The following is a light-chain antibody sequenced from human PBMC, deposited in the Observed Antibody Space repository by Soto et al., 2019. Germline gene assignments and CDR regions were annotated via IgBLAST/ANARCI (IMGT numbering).Light chain of an antibody. J-gene: IGKJ1*01. Sequence: IQMTQYPSSLSASLGDGVTITFRASQGISNYLAWYQQKPGKVPELLIYAASTLQSGVPSRFSGSGSGTDFTLPISSLQPEDVATYYCQKYNSGPTFGQGTKVDIK. V-gene: IGKV1-27*01. CDR2: AAS. CDR1: QGISNY. CDR3: QKYNSGPT.